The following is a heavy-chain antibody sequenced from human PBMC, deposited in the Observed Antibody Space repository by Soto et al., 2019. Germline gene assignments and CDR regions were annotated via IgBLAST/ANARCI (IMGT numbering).Heavy chain of an antibody. CDR2: ISYDGSNK. Sequence: PGGSLRLSCAASGFTFSSYAMSWVRQAPGKGLEWVAVISYDGSNKYYADSVKGRFTISRDNSKNTLYLQMNSLRAEDTAVYYCAKDNDYFDYNGMDVWGQGTTVTVSS. V-gene: IGHV3-30*18. D-gene: IGHD3-16*01. J-gene: IGHJ6*01. CDR1: GFTFSSYA. CDR3: AKDNDYFDYNGMDV.